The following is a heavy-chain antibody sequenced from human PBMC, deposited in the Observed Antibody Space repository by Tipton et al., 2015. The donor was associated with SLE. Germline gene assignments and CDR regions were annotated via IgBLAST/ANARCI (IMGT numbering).Heavy chain of an antibody. J-gene: IGHJ4*02. V-gene: IGHV4-59*08. D-gene: IGHD2-8*01. CDR3: ARHETLIMEAFDY. CDR1: GGSITSYY. CDR2: IYYSANT. Sequence: TLSLTCTVSGGSITSYYWSWIRQPPGKGLEWIGYIYYSANTNYNPSLKSRVTISVDTSKNQFSLKLSSVTAADTAVYYCARHETLIMEAFDYWGQGTLVTVSS.